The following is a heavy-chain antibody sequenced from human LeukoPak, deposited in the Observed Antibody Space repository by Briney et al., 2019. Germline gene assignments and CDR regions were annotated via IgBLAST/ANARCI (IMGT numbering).Heavy chain of an antibody. CDR3: AKGTGSGWQGPTYYFDY. D-gene: IGHD6-19*01. J-gene: IGHJ4*02. CDR1: GYTFTSYY. CDR2: INPSGGST. Sequence: ASVKVSCKASGYTFTSYYMHWVRQAPGQGLEWMGIINPSGGSTSYAQKFQGRVTMTRDTSISTAYMELSRLRSDDTAVYYCAKGTGSGWQGPTYYFDYWGQGTLVTVSS. V-gene: IGHV1-46*01.